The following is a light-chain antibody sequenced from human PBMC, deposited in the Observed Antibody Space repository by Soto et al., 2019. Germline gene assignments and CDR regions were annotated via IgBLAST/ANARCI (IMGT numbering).Light chain of an antibody. CDR1: QSVSSCY. V-gene: IGKV3-20*01. Sequence: EIVLTQSPGTLSLSPGERATLSCRASQSVSSCYLAWYQQKPGQAPRLLIYGASSRATGIPDRFSGSGSGTDFTLTISRLEPEDFAVYYCQQYGSSRTFGGGTKVEIK. CDR3: QQYGSSRT. J-gene: IGKJ4*01. CDR2: GAS.